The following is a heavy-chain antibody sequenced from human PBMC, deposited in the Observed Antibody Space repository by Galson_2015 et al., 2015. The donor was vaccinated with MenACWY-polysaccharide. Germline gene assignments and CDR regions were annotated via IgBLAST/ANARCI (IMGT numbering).Heavy chain of an antibody. D-gene: IGHD3-22*01. V-gene: IGHV1-8*01. CDR1: GYSFSSYD. Sequence: VKVSCKASGYSFSSYDINWVRQTTGQGLEWMGWMNPNSGNTGYAQKFQGRVTMTRNTSISIAYMELSSLRSEDTVVYYCARGGKYYYDSSGYLNWFDPWGQGTLVTVSS. J-gene: IGHJ5*02. CDR3: ARGGKYYYDSSGYLNWFDP. CDR2: MNPNSGNT.